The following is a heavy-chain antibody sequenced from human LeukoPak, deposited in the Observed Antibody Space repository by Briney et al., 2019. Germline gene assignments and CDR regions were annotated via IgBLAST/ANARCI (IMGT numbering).Heavy chain of an antibody. J-gene: IGHJ4*02. V-gene: IGHV3-23*01. Sequence: PSGSLSLSCAASGFTFSRTTMNWVRPAPGQGLEWVSSFSSSGGTTYYANSVKGRFTISRDTSTNTLSLQMNSLRAEDTAVYFCAKANYGGSYYFDSWGEGALVTVSS. CDR1: GFTFSRTT. CDR3: AKANYGGSYYFDS. CDR2: FSSSGGTT. D-gene: IGHD1-26*01.